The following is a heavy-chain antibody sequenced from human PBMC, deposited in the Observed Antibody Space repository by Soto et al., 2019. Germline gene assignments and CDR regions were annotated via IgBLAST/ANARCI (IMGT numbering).Heavy chain of an antibody. CDR3: AKAQTGPYYYYYMDV. Sequence: GGSLRLSCAASGFTFSSYAMSWVRQAPGKGLEWVSAISGSGGSTYYADSVKGRFTISRDNSKNTLYLQMNSLRAEDTAVYYCAKAQTGPYYYYYMDVWGKGTTVTVSS. D-gene: IGHD3-9*01. CDR1: GFTFSSYA. V-gene: IGHV3-23*01. CDR2: ISGSGGST. J-gene: IGHJ6*03.